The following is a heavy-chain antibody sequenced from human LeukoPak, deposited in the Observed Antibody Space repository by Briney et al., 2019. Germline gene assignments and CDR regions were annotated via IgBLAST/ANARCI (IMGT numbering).Heavy chain of an antibody. Sequence: SVKVSCKASGGTFSSYAISWVRQAPGQGLEWMGRIIPILGIANYAQKFQGRVTITADKSTSTAYMELSSLRSEDTAVYYCAREYCSGGSCYPGGAFDIWGQGTMVTVSS. J-gene: IGHJ3*02. CDR2: IIPILGIA. D-gene: IGHD2-15*01. CDR1: GGTFSSYA. CDR3: AREYCSGGSCYPGGAFDI. V-gene: IGHV1-69*04.